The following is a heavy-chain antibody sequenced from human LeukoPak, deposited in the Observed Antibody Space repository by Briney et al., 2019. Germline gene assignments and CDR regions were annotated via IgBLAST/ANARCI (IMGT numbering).Heavy chain of an antibody. D-gene: IGHD5-18*01. CDR1: GFTFSSYW. V-gene: IGHV3-7*01. CDR2: IKQDGSEK. Sequence: GGSLRLSCAASGFTFSSYWMSWVRQAPGKGLEWVANIKQDGSEKYYVDSVKGRFTISRDNAKNSLYLQMNSLRAEDTAMYYCARHLSGVTGYTYGRGIDYWGQGILVTVSS. J-gene: IGHJ4*02. CDR3: ARHLSGVTGYTYGRGIDY.